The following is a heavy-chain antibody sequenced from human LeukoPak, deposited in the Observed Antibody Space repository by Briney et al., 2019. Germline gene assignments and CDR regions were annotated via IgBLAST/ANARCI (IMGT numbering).Heavy chain of an antibody. CDR1: GFTFSSCA. CDR3: AKCGGRVWAARPWSWFDP. V-gene: IGHV3-23*01. D-gene: IGHD6-6*01. Sequence: GGSLRLSCAASGFTFSSCAMSWVRQAPGKGLEWVSAISGSGGSTYYADSVKGRFTISRDNSENTLYLQMNSLRAEDTAVYYCAKCGGRVWAARPWSWFDPWGQGTLVTVSS. J-gene: IGHJ5*02. CDR2: ISGSGGST.